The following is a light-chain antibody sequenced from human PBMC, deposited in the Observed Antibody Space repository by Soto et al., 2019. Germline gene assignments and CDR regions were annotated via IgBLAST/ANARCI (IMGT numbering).Light chain of an antibody. Sequence: DIQLIQSPSFVSASVGDRVTITCRASQGISSYLAWYQQKPGKAPKLLIHTASTLQSGVPSRFSGSGSGTEFTLTISSLQPEDFATYYCQHRHSYPITFGQGTRLEIK. J-gene: IGKJ5*01. CDR1: QGISSY. V-gene: IGKV1-9*01. CDR2: TAS. CDR3: QHRHSYPIT.